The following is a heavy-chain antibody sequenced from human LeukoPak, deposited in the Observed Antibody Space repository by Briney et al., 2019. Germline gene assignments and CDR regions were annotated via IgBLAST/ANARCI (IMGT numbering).Heavy chain of an antibody. J-gene: IGHJ4*02. D-gene: IGHD3-22*01. CDR3: ARGYDSSGYAY. Sequence: GGSLRLSCAASGFTFNSYWMSWVRQAPGKGLEWVANIKQDGSEKYYVDSVKGRFTISRDNAKNSLYLQMNSVRAEDTAVYYCARGYDSSGYAYWGQGTLVTVSS. V-gene: IGHV3-7*01. CDR2: IKQDGSEK. CDR1: GFTFNSYW.